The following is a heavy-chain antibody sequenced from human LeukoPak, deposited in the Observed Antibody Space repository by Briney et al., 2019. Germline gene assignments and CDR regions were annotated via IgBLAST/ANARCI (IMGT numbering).Heavy chain of an antibody. CDR3: ARHVGVLTMVRVQPRYFDY. CDR2: INHSGST. CDR1: GGSFSGYY. Sequence: ETSETLSLTCAVYGGSFSGYYWSWIRQPPGKGLEWIREINHSGSTNYNPSLKSRVTISVDTSKNQFSLRLSSVTAADTAVYYCARHVGVLTMVRVQPRYFDYWGQGTLVTVSS. D-gene: IGHD3-10*01. J-gene: IGHJ4*02. V-gene: IGHV4-34*01.